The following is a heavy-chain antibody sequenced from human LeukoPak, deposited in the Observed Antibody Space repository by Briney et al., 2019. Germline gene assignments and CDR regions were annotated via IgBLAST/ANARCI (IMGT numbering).Heavy chain of an antibody. CDR2: IVVGSGNT. V-gene: IGHV1-58*02. J-gene: IGHJ4*02. CDR1: GFTFTSSA. D-gene: IGHD3-22*01. Sequence: SVKVSCKASGFTFTSSAMQWVRQARGQRLEWIGWIVVGSGNTDYAQKFQERVTITRDMSTSTAYMELSSLRSEDTAVYYCAAVRYYYDSSGYDYWGQGTLVTVSS. CDR3: AAVRYYYDSSGYDY.